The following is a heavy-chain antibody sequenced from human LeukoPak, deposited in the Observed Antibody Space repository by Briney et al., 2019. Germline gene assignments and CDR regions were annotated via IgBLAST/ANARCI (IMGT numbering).Heavy chain of an antibody. CDR1: GGTFSSYG. CDR3: ARSPHILTGENFDF. J-gene: IGHJ4*02. CDR2: INVNSGGT. V-gene: IGHV1-2*02. D-gene: IGHD3-9*01. Sequence: ASVKVSCKASGGTFSSYGISWVRQAPGQGLEWMGWINVNSGGTNYAQKFYARVTMTRDTSISTAYMELSRLRSDDTAVFYCARSPHILTGENFDFWGQGTLVTVSS.